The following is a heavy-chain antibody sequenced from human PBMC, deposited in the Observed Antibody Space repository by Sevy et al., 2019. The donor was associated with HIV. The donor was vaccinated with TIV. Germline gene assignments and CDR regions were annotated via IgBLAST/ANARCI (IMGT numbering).Heavy chain of an antibody. V-gene: IGHV4-30-2*01. J-gene: IGHJ6*02. CDR3: ARAVVTADYGMDV. CDR1: GGSISSGGYS. Sequence: SETLSLTCAVSGGSISSGGYSWSWIRQPPGKGLEWIGYIYHSGSTYYNPSLKSRVTISVDRSKNQFSPKLSSVTAADTAVYYCARAVVTADYGMDVWGQGTTVTVSS. CDR2: IYHSGST. D-gene: IGHD2-21*02.